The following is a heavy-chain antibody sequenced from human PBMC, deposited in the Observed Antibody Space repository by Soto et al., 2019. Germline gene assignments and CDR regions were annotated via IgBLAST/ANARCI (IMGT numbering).Heavy chain of an antibody. CDR2: ISAYNGNT. CDR3: AREVAVLRYFDWSKNNWFDP. CDR1: GYTFTSYG. Sequence: ASVKVSCKASGYTFTSYGISWVRQAPGQGLEWMGWISAYNGNTNYAQKLQGRVTMTTDTSTSTAYMELRSLRSDDTAVYYCAREVAVLRYFDWSKNNWFDPWGQGTPVTVSS. V-gene: IGHV1-18*01. J-gene: IGHJ5*02. D-gene: IGHD3-9*01.